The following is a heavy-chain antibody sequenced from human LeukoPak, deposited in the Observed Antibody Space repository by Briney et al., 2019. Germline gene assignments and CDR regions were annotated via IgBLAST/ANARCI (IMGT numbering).Heavy chain of an antibody. V-gene: IGHV1-18*01. D-gene: IGHD1-26*01. CDR2: ISYDNGGT. J-gene: IGHJ4*02. CDR1: GYTFTSHD. CDR3: AREVAYSGSYKWDF. Sequence: ASVKVSYKASGYTFTSHDISWVRHAPGQGLEWIGWISYDNGGTNYAQKLQGRVRLTTDTSTSTIYMELRSLRSDDTAVYYCAREVAYSGSYKWDFWGQGTLVTVSS.